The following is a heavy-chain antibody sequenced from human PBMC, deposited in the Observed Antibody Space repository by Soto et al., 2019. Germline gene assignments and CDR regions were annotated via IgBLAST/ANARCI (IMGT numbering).Heavy chain of an antibody. V-gene: IGHV3-48*03. Sequence: GGSLRVTCAASDFTFSTYEMSWVRQAPGEGLEWVSYISHSGSPLYYTDSVKGRFTISRDNAQNSLYLQMSSLRADDTAVYYCARVHYVGHWYFDLWGRGTLVTVSS. CDR2: ISHSGSPL. CDR3: ARVHYVGHWYFDL. CDR1: DFTFSTYE. J-gene: IGHJ2*01. D-gene: IGHD4-17*01.